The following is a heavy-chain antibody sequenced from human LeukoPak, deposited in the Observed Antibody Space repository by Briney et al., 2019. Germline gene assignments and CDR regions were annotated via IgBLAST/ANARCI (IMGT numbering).Heavy chain of an antibody. V-gene: IGHV1-18*01. CDR3: ARGDDYGDYWGLD. J-gene: IGHJ4*02. CDR1: GYTFTKYG. CDR2: ISTYNGNT. D-gene: IGHD4-17*01. Sequence: ASVKVSCKASGYTFTKYGITWVRQAPGQGLEWMGWISTYNGNTNYAQKLQGRVTMTTDTSTSTAYMELRSLISDDAAVYYCARGDDYGDYWGLDWGQATLVTVSS.